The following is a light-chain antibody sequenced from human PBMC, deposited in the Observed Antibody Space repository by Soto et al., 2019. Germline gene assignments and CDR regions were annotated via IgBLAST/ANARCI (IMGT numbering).Light chain of an antibody. Sequence: DIQMTQSPSSLSASVGDRVTITCQASQDIGNYLTWYQQRLGKAPKLLIYDASNLETGVPSRFSGSGSGTDFTLTISSLQLEDFVTYYCQQYDNLPLTFGGGTKVEIK. J-gene: IGKJ4*01. V-gene: IGKV1-33*01. CDR3: QQYDNLPLT. CDR2: DAS. CDR1: QDIGNY.